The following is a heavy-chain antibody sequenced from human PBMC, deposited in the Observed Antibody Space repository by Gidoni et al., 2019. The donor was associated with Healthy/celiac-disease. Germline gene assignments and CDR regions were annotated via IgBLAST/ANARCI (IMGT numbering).Heavy chain of an antibody. J-gene: IGHJ5*02. D-gene: IGHD5-18*01. CDR3: ATPRRRGYSYGWGYWFDP. CDR2: FGPEDGET. V-gene: IGHV1-24*01. CDR1: GYHLPELS. Sequence: QVQLVQSGAEVMKPGALVKVSCKVSGYHLPELSTHWVRQASGKGLEWMGGFGPEDGETSYAQKFQGRVTMTEDTSTDTAYMELSSLRSEEAAVYYCATPRRRGYSYGWGYWFDPWGQGTLVTVSS.